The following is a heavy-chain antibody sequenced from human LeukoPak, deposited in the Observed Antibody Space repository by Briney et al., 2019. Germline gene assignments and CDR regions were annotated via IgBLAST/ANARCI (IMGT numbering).Heavy chain of an antibody. CDR1: GGSFSGYY. CDR3: ARGGIYYDSSGYLYNWFDP. D-gene: IGHD3-22*01. V-gene: IGHV4-34*01. Sequence: PSETLSLTCAVYGGSFSGYYWSWIRQPPGKGLEWTGEINHSGSTNYNPSLKSRVTISVDTSKNQFSLKLSSVTAADTAVYYCARGGIYYDSSGYLYNWFDPWGQGTLVTVSS. J-gene: IGHJ5*02. CDR2: INHSGST.